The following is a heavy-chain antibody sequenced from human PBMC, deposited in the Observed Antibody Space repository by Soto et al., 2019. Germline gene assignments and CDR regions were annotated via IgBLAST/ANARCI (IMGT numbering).Heavy chain of an antibody. CDR3: ARGGTRWTFRGGFDY. CDR1: GGTFSSYA. D-gene: IGHD3-16*01. CDR2: IIPIFGTA. Sequence: SVKVSCKASGGTFSSYAISWVRQAPGQGLEWMGGIIPIFGTANYAQKFQGRVTITADESTSTAYMELSSLRSGDTAVYYCARGGTRWTFRGGFDYWGQGTLVTVSS. V-gene: IGHV1-69*13. J-gene: IGHJ4*02.